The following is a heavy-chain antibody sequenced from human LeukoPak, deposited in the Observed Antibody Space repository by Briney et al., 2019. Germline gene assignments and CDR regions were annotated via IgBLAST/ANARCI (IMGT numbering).Heavy chain of an antibody. D-gene: IGHD2-21*01. V-gene: IGHV3-11*06. CDR2: ISSSSSYT. CDR3: VGGGDPPFEG. Sequence: PGGSLRLSCAASGFTFSDYYMSWIRQAPGKGLGWVSYISSSSSYTNYADSVKGRFTISRDNAKNSLYLQMNSLRAEDTAVYYCVGGGDPPFEGWGQGTLVTVSS. J-gene: IGHJ4*02. CDR1: GFTFSDYY.